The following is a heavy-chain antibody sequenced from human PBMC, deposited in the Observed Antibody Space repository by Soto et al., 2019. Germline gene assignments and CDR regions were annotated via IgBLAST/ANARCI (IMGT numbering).Heavy chain of an antibody. CDR3: ARRRIAAAGTKNYYYYYYGMDV. Sequence: ASVKVSCKASGYTFTSYAMHWVRQAPGQRLEWMGWIGAYNGNTNYAQKLQGRVTMTTDTSTSTAYMELRSLRSDDTAVYYCARRRIAAAGTKNYYYYYYGMDVWGQGTTVTVSS. CDR2: IGAYNGNT. D-gene: IGHD6-13*01. V-gene: IGHV1-18*01. J-gene: IGHJ6*02. CDR1: GYTFTSYA.